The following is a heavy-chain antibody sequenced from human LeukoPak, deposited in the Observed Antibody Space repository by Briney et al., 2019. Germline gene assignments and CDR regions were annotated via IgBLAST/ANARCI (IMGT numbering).Heavy chain of an antibody. D-gene: IGHD5-12*01. CDR1: GFTFSSYG. CDR2: IWYDGSNK. Sequence: GGSLRLSCAASGFTFSSYGMHWVRQAPGKGLEWVAVIWYDGSNKYYADSVEGRFTISRDNSKNTLYLQMNSLRAEDTAVYYCARDSRLRAAFGIWGQGTMVTVSS. CDR3: ARDSRLRAAFGI. V-gene: IGHV3-33*01. J-gene: IGHJ3*02.